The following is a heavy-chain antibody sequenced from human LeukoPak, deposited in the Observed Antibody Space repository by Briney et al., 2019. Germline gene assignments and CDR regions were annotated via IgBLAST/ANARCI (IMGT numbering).Heavy chain of an antibody. D-gene: IGHD3-10*01. Sequence: GASLRLSCAASGFTFSSYAMSWVRHAPGKGLEWVSDISGSGGRIYYADSVKGRFTISRDNSKNTLYLQMNSVRDEDTAVYYCGKDFMVRGVHNYYFDDWGQGTLVTVSS. CDR1: GFTFSSYA. J-gene: IGHJ4*02. CDR3: GKDFMVRGVHNYYFDD. CDR2: ISGSGGRI. V-gene: IGHV3-23*01.